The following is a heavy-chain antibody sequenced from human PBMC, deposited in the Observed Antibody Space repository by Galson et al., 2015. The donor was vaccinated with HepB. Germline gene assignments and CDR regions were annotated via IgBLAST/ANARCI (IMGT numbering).Heavy chain of an antibody. J-gene: IGHJ4*02. Sequence: SLRLSCAASGFTFSSYGMHWVRQAPGKGLEWVAVIWYDGSNKYYADSVKGRFTISRDSSKNSLYLQMNSLRAEDTAVYYCARDNMGATNPLSYWGQGTLVTVSS. CDR3: ARDNMGATNPLSY. CDR1: GFTFSSYG. D-gene: IGHD1-26*01. V-gene: IGHV3-33*01. CDR2: IWYDGSNK.